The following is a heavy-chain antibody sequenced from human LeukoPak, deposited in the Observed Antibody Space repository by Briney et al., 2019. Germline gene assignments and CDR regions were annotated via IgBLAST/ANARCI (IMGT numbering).Heavy chain of an antibody. J-gene: IGHJ3*02. Sequence: PGGSLRLSCAASGFTFSSYWMSWVRQAPGKGLEWVANIKQDGSEKYYVDSVKGRFTISRDNAKNSLYLQMNSLRAEDTAVYYCARVPPTPYYYDSSGELDDIWGQGTMVTVSS. V-gene: IGHV3-7*02. CDR3: ARVPPTPYYYDSSGELDDI. CDR2: IKQDGSEK. D-gene: IGHD3-22*01. CDR1: GFTFSSYW.